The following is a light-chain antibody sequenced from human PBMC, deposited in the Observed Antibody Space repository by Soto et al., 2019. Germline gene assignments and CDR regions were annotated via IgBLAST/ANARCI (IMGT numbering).Light chain of an antibody. CDR2: DAS. CDR3: QQRDNWPPYT. Sequence: EVVLTQSPATLSLSPGERATLSCRASQSVSTYLAWYQQKPGQAPRLLIYDASNRATGIPARFSGSGSGTDFTLTITSLEPEDFAVYYCQQRDNWPPYTFGQGTKLEIK. CDR1: QSVSTY. J-gene: IGKJ2*01. V-gene: IGKV3-11*01.